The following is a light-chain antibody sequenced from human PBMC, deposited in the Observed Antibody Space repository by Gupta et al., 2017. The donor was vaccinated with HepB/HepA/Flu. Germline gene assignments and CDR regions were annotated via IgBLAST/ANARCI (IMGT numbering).Light chain of an antibody. CDR1: TGTVTSDHF. CDR2: DTT. Sequence: CGSSTGTVTSDHFPYWFQQKPGQAPTILIYDTTNKNSWTPARFSGSLLGGKAALTLSGAQPEDEADYYCLLSYTGPSWVFGGGTKLTVL. CDR3: LLSYTGPSWV. V-gene: IGLV7-46*01. J-gene: IGLJ3*02.